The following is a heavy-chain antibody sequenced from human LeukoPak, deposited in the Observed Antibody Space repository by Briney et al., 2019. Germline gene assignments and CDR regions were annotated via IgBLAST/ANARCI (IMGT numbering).Heavy chain of an antibody. Sequence: PSETLSLTCTVSGGSISSYYWSWIRQPAGKGLEWIGRIYTSGSTNYNASLKSRVSMSVDTSKNQFSLKLSSVTAADTAVYYCAREPVVVVVAATPWFDPWGQGTLVTVSS. CDR3: AREPVVVVVAATPWFDP. CDR1: GGSISSYY. CDR2: IYTSGST. J-gene: IGHJ5*02. V-gene: IGHV4-4*07. D-gene: IGHD2-15*01.